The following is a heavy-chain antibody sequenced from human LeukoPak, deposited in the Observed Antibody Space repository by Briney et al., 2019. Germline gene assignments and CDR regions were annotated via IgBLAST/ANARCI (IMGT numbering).Heavy chain of an antibody. CDR3: AGEGHLVN. CDR1: GFTFSGTW. V-gene: IGHV3-7*04. Sequence: GGSLRLSCAASGFTFSGTWMSWVRQAPGKGLECVANMNEDGSEKYYVDSVKGRFTISRDNTKNSLYLQMNSLRDEDTAVYYCAGEGHLVNWSQGTLVTVSS. CDR2: MNEDGSEK. J-gene: IGHJ4*02.